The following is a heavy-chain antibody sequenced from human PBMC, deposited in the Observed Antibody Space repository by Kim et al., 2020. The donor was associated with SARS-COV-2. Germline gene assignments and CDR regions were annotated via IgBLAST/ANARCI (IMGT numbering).Heavy chain of an antibody. J-gene: IGHJ4*02. Sequence: GGSLRLSCAASGFTFSSYAMTWVRQAPGKGLEWVAVIVVVGGNKYYADSVKGRFTISRDNSKNTLYLQMNSLRAEDTAVYYCAKTLLENHYFDYWGQGTLVTVSS. CDR3: AKTLLENHYFDY. CDR1: GFTFSSYA. V-gene: IGHV3-23*01. CDR2: IVVVGGNK.